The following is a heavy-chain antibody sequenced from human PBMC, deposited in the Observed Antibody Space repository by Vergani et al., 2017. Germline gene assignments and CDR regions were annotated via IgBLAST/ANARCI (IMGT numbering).Heavy chain of an antibody. CDR2: ISGSGGST. V-gene: IGHV3-23*04. Sequence: VQLVESGGGLVKPGGSLRLSCAASGFTFSDYYMSWIRQAPGKGLEWVSAISGSGGSTYYADSVKGRFTISRDNSKNTLYLQMNSLRAEDTAVYYCARDRNDIVVVVAKEDAFDIWGQGTMVTVSS. CDR1: GFTFSDYY. J-gene: IGHJ3*02. D-gene: IGHD2-15*01. CDR3: ARDRNDIVVVVAKEDAFDI.